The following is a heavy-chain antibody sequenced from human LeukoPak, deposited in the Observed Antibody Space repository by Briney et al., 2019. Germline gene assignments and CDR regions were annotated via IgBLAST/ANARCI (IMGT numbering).Heavy chain of an antibody. J-gene: IGHJ6*02. CDR3: ARETQYCSGGSCYDYYYYYGMDV. Sequence: PSQTLSLVCTVSGGSISSGSYYWIWIRQPAGKGLEWIGRIYTSGSTNYNPSLKSRVTISVDTSKNQFSLKLSSVTAADTAVYYCARETQYCSGGSCYDYYYYYGMDVWGQGTTVTVSS. D-gene: IGHD2-15*01. V-gene: IGHV4-61*02. CDR1: GGSISSGSYY. CDR2: IYTSGST.